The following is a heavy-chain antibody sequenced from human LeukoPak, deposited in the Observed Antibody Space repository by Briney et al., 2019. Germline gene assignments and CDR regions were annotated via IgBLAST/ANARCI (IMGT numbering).Heavy chain of an antibody. D-gene: IGHD3-3*01. Sequence: GGSLRLSCAASGFTFSSYSMTWVRQAPGKGLEWVSSISSSSYIYYADSVKGRFTISRDNAKNSLYLQMNSLRAEDTAVYYCASGNYDFWSGYYTGMSWFDPWGQGTLVTVSS. CDR3: ASGNYDFWSGYYTGMSWFDP. CDR2: ISSSSYI. CDR1: GFTFSSYS. J-gene: IGHJ5*02. V-gene: IGHV3-21*01.